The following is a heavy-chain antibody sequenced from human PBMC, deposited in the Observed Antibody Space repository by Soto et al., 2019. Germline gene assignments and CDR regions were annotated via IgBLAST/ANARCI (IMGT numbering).Heavy chain of an antibody. CDR3: VSFKKYDYDSSPPLAVDI. Sequence: SETLSLTCTVSGGSISSSSYYWGWIRQPPGKGLEWIGSIYYSGSTYYNLSLKSRVTISVDTSKNQFSLKLSSVTAADTAVYYCVSFKKYDYDSSPPLAVDIWGQGAMVSVSS. CDR1: GGSISSSSYY. D-gene: IGHD3-22*01. CDR2: IYYSGST. V-gene: IGHV4-39*01. J-gene: IGHJ3*02.